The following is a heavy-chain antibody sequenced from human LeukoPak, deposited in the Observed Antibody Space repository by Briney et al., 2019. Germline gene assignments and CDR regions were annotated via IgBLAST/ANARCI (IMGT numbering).Heavy chain of an antibody. J-gene: IGHJ4*02. CDR1: GGSISSYY. CDR2: IYYSGST. Sequence: SETLSLTCTVSGGSISSYYWGWIRQPPGKGLEWIGYIYYSGSTNYNPSLKSRVTISVDTSKNQFSLKLNSVTAADTAVYYCARVTGYMVEDYFDYWGQGTLVTVSS. D-gene: IGHD5-12*01. CDR3: ARVTGYMVEDYFDY. V-gene: IGHV4-59*01.